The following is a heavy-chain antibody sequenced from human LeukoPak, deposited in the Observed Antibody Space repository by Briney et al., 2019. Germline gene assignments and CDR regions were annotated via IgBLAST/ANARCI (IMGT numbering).Heavy chain of an antibody. CDR3: ARVSYDSSGYYWRRTDY. D-gene: IGHD3-22*01. CDR1: GFTFSSYW. V-gene: IGHV3-74*01. J-gene: IGHJ4*02. CDR2: INSDGSST. Sequence: PGGSLRLSCAASGFTFSSYWMHWVRQAPGKGLVLVSRINSDGSSTSYADSVKGRFTISRDNAKNTLYLQMNSLRAEDTAVYYCARVSYDSSGYYWRRTDYWGQGTLVTVSS.